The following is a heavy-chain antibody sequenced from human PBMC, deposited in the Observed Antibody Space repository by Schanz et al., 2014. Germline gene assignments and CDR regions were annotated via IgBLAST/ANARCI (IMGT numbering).Heavy chain of an antibody. J-gene: IGHJ4*02. V-gene: IGHV1-8*01. Sequence: QVQLLQSGAEVKKPGASMKVSCKASGYTFTTYYMLWVRQAPGQGLEWMGWMNPDSGNTGYAQKFQGRVTMTRNTSISTAYMELSSLRSEDTAVYYCARDGDFDYWGQGTLVTVSS. CDR2: MNPDSGNT. CDR3: ARDGDFDY. CDR1: GYTFTTYY.